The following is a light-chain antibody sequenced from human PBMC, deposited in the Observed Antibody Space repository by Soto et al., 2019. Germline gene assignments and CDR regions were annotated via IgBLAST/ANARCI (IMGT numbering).Light chain of an antibody. Sequence: EIVLTQSPGTLSLSPGERATLSCRASQSVSSSYLAWYQHKPGQAPRLLIYGASSRATGIPDRFSGSGSGTDFTLTISRLEPEDFATYYCHHHNSYSEPFGQGTKVEIK. V-gene: IGKV3-20*01. J-gene: IGKJ1*01. CDR2: GAS. CDR3: HHHNSYSEP. CDR1: QSVSSSY.